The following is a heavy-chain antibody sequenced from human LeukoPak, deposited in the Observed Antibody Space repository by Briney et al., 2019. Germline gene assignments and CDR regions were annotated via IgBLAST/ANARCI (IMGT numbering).Heavy chain of an antibody. V-gene: IGHV3-7*01. CDR3: AREGNDYGDYVNWFDP. D-gene: IGHD4-17*01. J-gene: IGHJ5*02. CDR1: GFTFSKHW. CDR2: IKQDGSEK. Sequence: GGSLRLSCVASGFTFSKHWMSWVRQAPGKGLEWVANIKQDGSEKCYVDSVKGRFTISRDNAKNSLYLQMNSLRAEDTAVYYCAREGNDYGDYVNWFDPWGQGTLVTVSS.